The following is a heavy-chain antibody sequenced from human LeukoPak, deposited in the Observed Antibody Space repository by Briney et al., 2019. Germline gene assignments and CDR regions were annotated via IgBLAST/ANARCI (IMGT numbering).Heavy chain of an antibody. CDR3: AREDISQDYFDY. J-gene: IGHJ4*02. CDR1: GFTFSSYD. CDR2: ISGSGVTM. D-gene: IGHD3-3*02. V-gene: IGHV3-48*03. Sequence: GGSLRLPCAASGFTFSSYDMNWVRQAPGRGLEWVSYISGSGVTMYYADSVKGRFTISRDDAKNSLYLQMNSLRAEDTAVYYCAREDISQDYFDYWGQGTMVTVSS.